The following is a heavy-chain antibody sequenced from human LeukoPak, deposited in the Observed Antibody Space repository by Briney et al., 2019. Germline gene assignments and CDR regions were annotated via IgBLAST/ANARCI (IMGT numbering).Heavy chain of an antibody. J-gene: IGHJ4*02. CDR3: AKVFFMDY. CDR1: GFTVSSNY. Sequence: PGGSLRLSCAVSGFTVSSNYMSWVRQAPGKGLEWVSAISVSGDSTNYADSVKGRFTISRDNSKNTLYLQMNSLRAEDTAVYYCAKVFFMDYWGQGTLVTVSS. CDR2: ISVSGDST. V-gene: IGHV3-23*01. D-gene: IGHD2-8*01.